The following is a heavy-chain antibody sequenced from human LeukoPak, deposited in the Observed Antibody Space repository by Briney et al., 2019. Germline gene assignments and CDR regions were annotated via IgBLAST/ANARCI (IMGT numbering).Heavy chain of an antibody. V-gene: IGHV1-18*01. CDR2: ISAYNGNT. Sequence: ASVTVSCKASGYTFTSYGISWVRQAPGQGLEWMGWISAYNGNTNYAQKLQGRVTMTTDTSTSTAYMELRSLRSDDTAVYYCARDLRGYCNSTSCYTGPYYFDYWGQGTLVTVSS. D-gene: IGHD2-2*02. J-gene: IGHJ4*02. CDR3: ARDLRGYCNSTSCYTGPYYFDY. CDR1: GYTFTSYG.